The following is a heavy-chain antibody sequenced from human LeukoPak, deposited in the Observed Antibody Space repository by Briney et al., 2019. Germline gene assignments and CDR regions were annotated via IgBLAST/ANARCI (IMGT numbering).Heavy chain of an antibody. CDR1: EFTFSSYN. J-gene: IGHJ4*02. D-gene: IGHD1-26*01. V-gene: IGHV3-21*04. Sequence: WGSLRLSCAASEFTFSSYNMNWVRQAPGKGLKWVSSISSSSDYIYYADSVKGRFTISRDNAKNSLYLQMNSLRAEDTAVYYCARDRYSGSYPLDYWGQGTLVAVSS. CDR3: ARDRYSGSYPLDY. CDR2: ISSSSDYI.